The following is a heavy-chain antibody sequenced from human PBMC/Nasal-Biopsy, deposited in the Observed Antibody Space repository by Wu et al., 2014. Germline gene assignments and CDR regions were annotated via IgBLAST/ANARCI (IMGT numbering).Heavy chain of an antibody. J-gene: IGHJ4*02. CDR1: GGSVSSDGSY. Sequence: TLSLTCTVSGGSVSSDGSYWSWIRQPPGKGLEWIGFIHHTGSANYKPSLKSRVTISVDTSKNQFSLKMTSVTAADTALYYCVGGGTSVTYFDYWGQGTLVTVFS. CDR3: VGGGTSVTYFDY. V-gene: IGHV4-61*08. D-gene: IGHD4-17*01. CDR2: IHHTGSA.